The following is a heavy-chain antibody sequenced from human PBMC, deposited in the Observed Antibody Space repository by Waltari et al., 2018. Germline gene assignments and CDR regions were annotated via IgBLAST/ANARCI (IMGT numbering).Heavy chain of an antibody. V-gene: IGHV4-39*02. CDR2: LYYGGS. Sequence: QLQLQESGPGLVKPSETLSLSCTVAGASISSKSYYWGWIRQPPGKGLEWIGSLYYGGSNYNPSLQSRVTISADTSKNRLSLKLTSVTATDTAVYYCARRPCDILTGGFDSWGQGTLVTVSS. D-gene: IGHD3-9*01. CDR1: GASISSKSYY. CDR3: ARRPCDILTGGFDS. J-gene: IGHJ4*02.